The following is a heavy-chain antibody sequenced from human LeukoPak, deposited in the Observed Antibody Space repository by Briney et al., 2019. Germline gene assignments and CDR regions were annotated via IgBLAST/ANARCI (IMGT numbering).Heavy chain of an antibody. CDR1: GFTFSDYY. Sequence: GGSLRLSCAASGFTFSDYYMSWIRQAPGKGLEWVSYISSTGSTIYYADSVKGRFTISRDNAKNSLYLQMNSLRAEDTAVYYCASGDSVTSPGGYYYGMDVWGQGTTVTVSS. D-gene: IGHD2-2*01. V-gene: IGHV3-11*01. CDR2: ISSTGSTI. J-gene: IGHJ6*02. CDR3: ASGDSVTSPGGYYYGMDV.